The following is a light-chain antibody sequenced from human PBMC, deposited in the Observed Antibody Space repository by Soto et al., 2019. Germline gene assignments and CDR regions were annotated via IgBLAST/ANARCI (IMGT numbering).Light chain of an antibody. CDR3: QQYDTLPLT. V-gene: IGKV1-33*01. Sequence: DIQMTQSPSSLSASVGDRVTITCQASQDISNYLNWYQQKPGKAPKLLIYDASNLETGVPSRFNGSESETDFTFTISSLQPEDIATYYYQQYDTLPLTFGQGTKVEIK. CDR2: DAS. J-gene: IGKJ1*01. CDR1: QDISNY.